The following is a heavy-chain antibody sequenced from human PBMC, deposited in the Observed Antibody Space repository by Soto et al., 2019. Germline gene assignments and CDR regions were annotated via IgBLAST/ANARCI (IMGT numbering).Heavy chain of an antibody. Sequence: ASVKVSCKASGYTFTSYGISWVRQAPGQGLEWMGWISAYNGNTNYAQKLQGRVTMTTDTSTSTAYMELRSLRSDDTAVYYCGRERVFTFLGVVIIEYFNYGGQGPLATVPS. CDR1: GYTFTSYG. V-gene: IGHV1-18*01. J-gene: IGHJ4*02. CDR2: ISAYNGNT. CDR3: GRERVFTFLGVVIIEYFNY. D-gene: IGHD3-3*01.